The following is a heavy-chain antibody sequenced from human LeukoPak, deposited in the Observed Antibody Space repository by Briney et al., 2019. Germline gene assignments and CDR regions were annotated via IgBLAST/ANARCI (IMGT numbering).Heavy chain of an antibody. CDR3: ARGVDFDY. J-gene: IGHJ4*02. D-gene: IGHD3-16*01. CDR2: VNIDWTHK. CDR1: GFSFSNYW. Sequence: GESLTLSCAGSGFSFSNYWMQWLRQPPAREVVGVSRVNIDWTHKTYQDSVQGRFTISRDNANKTLYLEIDSRSAGNPAIYFCARGVDFDYWGQGTQVTVSS. V-gene: IGHV3-74*03.